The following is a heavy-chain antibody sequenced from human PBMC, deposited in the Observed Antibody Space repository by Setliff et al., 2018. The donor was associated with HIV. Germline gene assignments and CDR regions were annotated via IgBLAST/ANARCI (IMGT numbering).Heavy chain of an antibody. D-gene: IGHD1-1*01. CDR2: ISPDNANT. J-gene: IGHJ4*02. CDR3: ARQLSNSFDY. V-gene: IGHV1-2*02. CDR1: GYTFIDYF. Sequence: GASVKVSCKASGYTFIDYFIHWVRQAPGQGLEWMGWISPDNANTRISQRFRGSVTMTRDRSINTAYMEFSGLTSDDTAVYYCARQLSNSFDYWGQGTLVTVSS.